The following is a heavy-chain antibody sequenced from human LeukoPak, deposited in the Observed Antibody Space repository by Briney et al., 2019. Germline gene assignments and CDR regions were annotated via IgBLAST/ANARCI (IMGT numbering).Heavy chain of an antibody. D-gene: IGHD3-22*01. CDR3: ARDEVYYYDSSGYRYTYFDY. CDR1: GFTFSSYS. CDR2: ISSSSSTI. J-gene: IGHJ4*02. V-gene: IGHV3-48*01. Sequence: PGGSLRLSCAASGFTFSSYSMNWVRQAPGKGLEWVSYISSSSSTIYYADSVKGRFTISRDNAKNSLYLQMNSLRAEDTAVYYCARDEVYYYDSSGYRYTYFDYWGQGPLLTVSS.